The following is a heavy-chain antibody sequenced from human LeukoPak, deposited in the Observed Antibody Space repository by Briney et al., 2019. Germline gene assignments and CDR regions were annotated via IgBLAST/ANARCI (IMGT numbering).Heavy chain of an antibody. CDR1: GGSVSSGSYY. CDR2: IYYSGST. J-gene: IGHJ4*02. Sequence: SETLSLTCTVSGGSVSSGSYYWSWIRQPPGKGLEWIGSIYYSGSTYYSPSLRSRVTISVDTSKNQFSLKLSSVTAADTAMYYCARKVDTTLIFDYWGQGTLVTVSS. V-gene: IGHV4-39*01. D-gene: IGHD5-18*01. CDR3: ARKVDTTLIFDY.